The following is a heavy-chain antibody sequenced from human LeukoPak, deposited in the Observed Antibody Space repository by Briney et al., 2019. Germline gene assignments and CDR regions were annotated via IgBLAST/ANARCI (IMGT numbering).Heavy chain of an antibody. J-gene: IGHJ6*03. D-gene: IGHD6-13*01. CDR2: IFPIFGTA. CDR3: ARARTGYPYYYYMDV. V-gene: IGHV1-69*05. CDR1: GGTFSSYA. Sequence: SVKVSCKASGGTFSSYANSWVRQAPGQGLEWMGRIFPIFGTANYAQKFQGRVTITTDESTSTAYMELSSLRSEDTAVYYCARARTGYPYYYYMDVWGKGTTVTVSS.